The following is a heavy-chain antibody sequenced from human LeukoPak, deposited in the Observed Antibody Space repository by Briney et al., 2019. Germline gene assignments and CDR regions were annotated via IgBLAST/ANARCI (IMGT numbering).Heavy chain of an antibody. CDR1: GYTFTGYY. Sequence: ASVKVSCKASGYTFTGYYMHWVRQAPGQGLEWMGRINPNSGGTNYAQKFQGRVTMTRDTSISTAYMELSRLRSDDTAVYYCAREEQRLEWRKDYWGQGTLVTVSS. V-gene: IGHV1-2*06. J-gene: IGHJ4*02. D-gene: IGHD6-25*01. CDR3: AREEQRLEWRKDY. CDR2: INPNSGGT.